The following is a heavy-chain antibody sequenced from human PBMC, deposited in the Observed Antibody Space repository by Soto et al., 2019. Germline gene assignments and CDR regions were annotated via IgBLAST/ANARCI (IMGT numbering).Heavy chain of an antibody. CDR3: ARDPLPQGFYDFWSGTRMDV. D-gene: IGHD3-3*01. Sequence: ASVKVSCKASGFTFTSSAVHWVRQAPGQGLEWMGIINPSGGSTSYAQKFQGRVTMTRDTSTSTVYMELSSLRSEDTAVYYCARDPLPQGFYDFWSGTRMDVWGQGTTVTVSS. CDR2: INPSGGST. CDR1: GFTFTSSA. J-gene: IGHJ6*02. V-gene: IGHV1-46*01.